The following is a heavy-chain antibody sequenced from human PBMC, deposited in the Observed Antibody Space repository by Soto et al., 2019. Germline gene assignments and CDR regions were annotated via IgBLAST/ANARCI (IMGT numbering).Heavy chain of an antibody. V-gene: IGHV3-23*01. D-gene: IGHD2-15*01. CDR3: AKTGSHSYFDY. J-gene: IGHJ4*02. CDR2: ISASGGNT. CDR1: AFTFGSYA. Sequence: GGSLRLSCAASAFTFGSYAMSWVRQAPGKGLEWVSSISASGGNTYYADSVKGRFTISRGNSKNTLYLQMNSLRAEDTAVYYCAKTGSHSYFDYWGQGTLVTVSS.